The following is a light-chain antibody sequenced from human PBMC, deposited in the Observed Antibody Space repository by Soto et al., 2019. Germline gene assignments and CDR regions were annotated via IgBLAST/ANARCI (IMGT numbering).Light chain of an antibody. CDR2: EVN. Sequence: QSALTQPASVSGSPGQSITISCTGSSSDVGGYNYVSWYQQHPGKAPKLMIYEVNYRPSGVSNRFSGSKSGNTASLTISGLQAEDEADYYCQSYGGTLSPCVFGTGTKVTVL. CDR3: QSYGGTLSPCV. J-gene: IGLJ1*01. V-gene: IGLV2-14*01. CDR1: SSDVGGYNY.